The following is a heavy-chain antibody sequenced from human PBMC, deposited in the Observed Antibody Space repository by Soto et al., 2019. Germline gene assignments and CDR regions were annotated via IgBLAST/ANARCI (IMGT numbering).Heavy chain of an antibody. CDR1: GVTFSYYP. CDR2: ISGIRDYI. D-gene: IGHD3-10*01. V-gene: IGHV3-21*06. Sequence: EVQLVESGGGLVNPGGSLRLSCAASGVTFSYYPLHWVRRAPGKGLEWVSSISGIRDYIRYADSVKGRFTISRDNAKTSLYLQMNSLTAEDTAVYYCARAGVHNYTEYYFDYWGQGTLVTVSS. J-gene: IGHJ4*02. CDR3: ARAGVHNYTEYYFDY.